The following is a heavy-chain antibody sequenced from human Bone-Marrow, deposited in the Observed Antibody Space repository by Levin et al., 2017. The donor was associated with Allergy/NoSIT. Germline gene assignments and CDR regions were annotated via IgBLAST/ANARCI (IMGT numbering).Heavy chain of an antibody. Sequence: GASVKVSCKASGYTFTSYDMNWVRQASGQGPEWMGWMNTLTGTTGFAQNFQGRVTMTRDTSTNTAYMELSSLRSEDTDGHLCAPMPGGTNGVGYAFNFWGQGTLVPVSS. V-gene: IGHV1-8*01. CDR2: MNTLTGTT. CDR3: APMPGGTNGVGYAFNF. D-gene: IGHD2-8*01. CDR1: GYTFTSYD. J-gene: IGHJ4*02.